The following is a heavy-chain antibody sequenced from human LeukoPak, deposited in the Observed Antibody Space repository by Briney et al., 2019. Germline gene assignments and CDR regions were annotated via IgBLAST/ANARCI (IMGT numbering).Heavy chain of an antibody. CDR1: GFTFSSYA. Sequence: PGGSLRLSCAASGFTFSSYALSWVRQAPGKGLEWVSTISGSGGSTYHADSVKGRFTISRDNSKNTLLLQMNSLKAEDTAVYYCARVRSVPDYWGQGTLVTVSS. D-gene: IGHD3-10*01. CDR3: ARVRSVPDY. V-gene: IGHV3-23*01. J-gene: IGHJ4*02. CDR2: ISGSGGST.